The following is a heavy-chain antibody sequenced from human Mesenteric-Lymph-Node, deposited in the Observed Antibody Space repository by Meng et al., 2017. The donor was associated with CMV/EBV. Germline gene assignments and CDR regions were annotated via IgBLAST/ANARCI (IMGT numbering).Heavy chain of an antibody. CDR1: GGSISSSNW. D-gene: IGHD5-12*01. Sequence: AVSGGSISSSNWWSWVRQPPGEELEWIGEIYHSRSTNYNPSIKSRITISVDKSKNQFSLKLSSVTAADTAVYYCARRYSGYDYPFDYWGQGALVTVSS. V-gene: IGHV4-4*02. J-gene: IGHJ4*02. CDR2: IYHSRST. CDR3: ARRYSGYDYPFDY.